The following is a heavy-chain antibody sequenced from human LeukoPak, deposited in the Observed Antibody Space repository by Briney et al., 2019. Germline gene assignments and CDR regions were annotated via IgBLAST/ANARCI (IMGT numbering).Heavy chain of an antibody. J-gene: IGHJ4*02. D-gene: IGHD1-26*01. CDR1: GFIFSSHW. CDR2: INLDGNDK. Sequence: GRSLRLSCAASGFIFSSHWMSWVRQAPGKGLEWVANINLDGNDKNYVDSVKGRFTISRDNAKNSLYLQMNSLRAEDTAMYYCVRSGSYFSKWGQGTLVTVSS. CDR3: VRSGSYFSK. V-gene: IGHV3-7*01.